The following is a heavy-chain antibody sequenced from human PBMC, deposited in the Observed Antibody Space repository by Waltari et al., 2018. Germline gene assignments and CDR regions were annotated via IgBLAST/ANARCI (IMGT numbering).Heavy chain of an antibody. V-gene: IGHV4-30-4*08. CDR3: ARGDKGGSGAYYAFDI. CDR1: GDSITNAAYY. D-gene: IGHD1-26*01. Sequence: QVQLQESGPGLVKPSLTLSLTCTVSGDSITNAAYYWNWFRQSPGEGLEWIGYISSTGNTYYRPSLKSRITISLDTSKSHFSLNLSSVTAADTAVYYCARGDKGGSGAYYAFDIWGQGTNVTVSS. CDR2: ISSTGNT. J-gene: IGHJ3*02.